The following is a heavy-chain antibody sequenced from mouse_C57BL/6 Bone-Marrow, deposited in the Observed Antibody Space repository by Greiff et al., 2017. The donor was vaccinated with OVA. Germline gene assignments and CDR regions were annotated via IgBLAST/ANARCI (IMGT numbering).Heavy chain of an antibody. Sequence: DVQLQESGPGMVKPSQSLSLTCTVTGYSITSGYDWHWIRHFPGNKLEWMGYISYSGSTNYNPSLKSRISITHDTSKNHFFLKLNSVTTEDTATYYCALTGTDAMDYWGQGTSVTVSS. V-gene: IGHV3-1*01. CDR3: ALTGTDAMDY. CDR1: GYSITSGYD. CDR2: ISYSGST. D-gene: IGHD4-1*01. J-gene: IGHJ4*01.